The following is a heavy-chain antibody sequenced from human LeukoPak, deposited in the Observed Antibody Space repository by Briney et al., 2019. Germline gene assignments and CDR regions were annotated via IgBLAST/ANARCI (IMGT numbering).Heavy chain of an antibody. CDR3: ARGGGSGSNYYYGMDV. D-gene: IGHD3-10*01. CDR2: ISSSSSYI. CDR1: GFTFSSYS. V-gene: IGHV3-21*01. J-gene: IGHJ6*02. Sequence: PGGSLRLSCAASGFTFSSYSMNWVRQAPGKGLEWVSSISSSSSYIYYADSVKGRFTIPRDNAKNSLYLQMNSLRAEDTAVYYCARGGGSGSNYYYGMDVWGQGTTVTVSS.